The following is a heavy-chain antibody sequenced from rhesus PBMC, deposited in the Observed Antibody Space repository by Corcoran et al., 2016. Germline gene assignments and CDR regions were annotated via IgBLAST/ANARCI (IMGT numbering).Heavy chain of an antibody. D-gene: IGHD4-29*01. V-gene: IGHV3-13*01. CDR3: TKPPSTVGRFDY. J-gene: IGHJ4*01. CDR1: GFPLRNYY. Sequence: EVQLVESGGGLVQPGGSLRLSFAASGFPLRNYYMHWVRQAKGKGQEWVGLIRNKANSYTTEYAAAVKGRFTISRDDSKNTLYLQMSSLKTEDTAVYYCTKPPSTVGRFDYWGQGVLVTVSS. CDR2: IRNKANSYTT.